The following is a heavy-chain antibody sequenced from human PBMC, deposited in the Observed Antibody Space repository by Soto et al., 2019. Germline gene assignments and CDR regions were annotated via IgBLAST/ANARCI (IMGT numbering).Heavy chain of an antibody. CDR1: GVSISSSSYY. Sequence: PSETLSLTCTVSGVSISSSSYYWGWIRQPPGKGLEWVSAISGSGGSTYYADSVKGRFTISRDNSKNTLYLQMNSLRAEDTAVYYCAKDGYDSSGYYSGRSSVQTPTTPGSFDYWGQGTLVTVSS. J-gene: IGHJ4*02. V-gene: IGHV3-23*01. CDR3: AKDGYDSSGYYSGRSSVQTPTTPGSFDY. CDR2: ISGSGGST. D-gene: IGHD3-22*01.